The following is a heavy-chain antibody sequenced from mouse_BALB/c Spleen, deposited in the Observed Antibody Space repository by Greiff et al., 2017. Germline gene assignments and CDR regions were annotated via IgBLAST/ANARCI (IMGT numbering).Heavy chain of an antibody. CDR3: ARNYGSSYAWFAY. V-gene: IGHV1-4*01. Sequence: VKVVESGAELARPGASVKMSCKASGYTFTSYTMHWVKQRPGQGLEWIGYINPSSGYTNYNQKFKDKATLTADKSSSTAYMQLSSLTSEDSAVYYCARNYGSSYAWFAYWGQGTLVTVSA. J-gene: IGHJ3*01. D-gene: IGHD1-1*01. CDR1: GYTFTSYT. CDR2: INPSSGYT.